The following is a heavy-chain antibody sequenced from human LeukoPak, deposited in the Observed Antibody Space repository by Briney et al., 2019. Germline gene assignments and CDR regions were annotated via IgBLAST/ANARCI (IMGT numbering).Heavy chain of an antibody. Sequence: GGSLRLSCAASGFTFSSYAMSWVRQAPGKGLEWVSAVSGNGGSTYYADSVKGRFTISRDNSKNTLYLQMNSLRAEDTAVYYCARDLGTVPETMYNWFDPWGQGTLVTVSS. CDR3: ARDLGTVPETMYNWFDP. V-gene: IGHV3-23*01. CDR1: GFTFSSYA. CDR2: VSGNGGST. J-gene: IGHJ5*02. D-gene: IGHD2-2*01.